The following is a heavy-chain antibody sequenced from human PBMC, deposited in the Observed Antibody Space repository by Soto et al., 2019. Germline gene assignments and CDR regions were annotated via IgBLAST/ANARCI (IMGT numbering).Heavy chain of an antibody. D-gene: IGHD3-9*01. Sequence: XSVKVACKASGYPLTSYDINWVRQATGQGLEWMGWMNPNSGNTGYAQKFQGRVTMTRNTSISTAYMELSSLRSEDTAVYYCARERIPHSDILTGYYNHFDYCGQRTLVTVSS. V-gene: IGHV1-8*01. CDR2: MNPNSGNT. CDR3: ARERIPHSDILTGYYNHFDY. CDR1: GYPLTSYD. J-gene: IGHJ4*02.